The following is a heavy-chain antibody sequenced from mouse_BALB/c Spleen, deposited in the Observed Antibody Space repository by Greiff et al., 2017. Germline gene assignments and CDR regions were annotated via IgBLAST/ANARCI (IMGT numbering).Heavy chain of an antibody. CDR2: INPGSGGT. V-gene: IGHV1-54*01. J-gene: IGHJ3*01. D-gene: IGHD2-4*01. Sequence: VQLQQSGAELVRPGTSVTVSCKASGYAFTNYLIEWVKQRPGQGLEWIGVINPGSGGTNYNEKFKGKATLTADKSSSTAYMQLSSLTSDDSAVYFGARPPYDYDRAWFADWGQGTLVTVSA. CDR3: ARPPYDYDRAWFAD. CDR1: GYAFTNYL.